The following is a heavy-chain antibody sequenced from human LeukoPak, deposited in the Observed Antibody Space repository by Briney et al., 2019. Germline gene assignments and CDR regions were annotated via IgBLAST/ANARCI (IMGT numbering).Heavy chain of an antibody. Sequence: PSETLSLTCTVSGGSISSGDYYWRWIRQPPGTGLEWIRYIYYSGSTYYNPSLKSRVTISVDTSKNQFSLKLSSVTAADTAVYYCARQGGSSDDAFDIWGQGTMVTVSS. J-gene: IGHJ3*02. CDR2: IYYSGST. V-gene: IGHV4-30-4*08. CDR1: GGSISSGDYY. D-gene: IGHD1-26*01. CDR3: ARQGGSSDDAFDI.